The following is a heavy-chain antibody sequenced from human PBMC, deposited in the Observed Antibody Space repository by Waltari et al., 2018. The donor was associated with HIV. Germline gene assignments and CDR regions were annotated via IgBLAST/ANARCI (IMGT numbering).Heavy chain of an antibody. CDR1: GYSISSGYY. J-gene: IGHJ4*02. CDR3: AREAPGEITKVRGGPDY. D-gene: IGHD3-10*01. Sequence: QVQLQESGPGLVKPSETLSLTCVVSGYSISSGYYWGWIRQPPGTGLDWIGSINHSGSTDYTPALTGRIMISVHTPRTLLSLTLTTVTAADAAVYYGAREAPGEITKVRGGPDYWRQGTLVTVSS. V-gene: IGHV4-38-2*02. CDR2: INHSGST.